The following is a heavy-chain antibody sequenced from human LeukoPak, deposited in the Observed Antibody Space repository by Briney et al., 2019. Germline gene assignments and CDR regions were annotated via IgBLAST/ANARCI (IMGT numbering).Heavy chain of an antibody. Sequence: GGSLRLSCAASGFTFSSYGMHWVRQAPGKGLEWVAVISYEGSNKYYADSVKGRFTISRDNSKNTLYLQMNSLRAEDTAVYYCAKDYEYYFDYWGQGTLVTVSS. J-gene: IGHJ4*02. D-gene: IGHD3-3*01. CDR2: ISYEGSNK. V-gene: IGHV3-30*18. CDR1: GFTFSSYG. CDR3: AKDYEYYFDY.